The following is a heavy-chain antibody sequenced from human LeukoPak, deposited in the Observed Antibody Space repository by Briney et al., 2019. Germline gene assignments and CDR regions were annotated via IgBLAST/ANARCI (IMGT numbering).Heavy chain of an antibody. CDR3: ARDFPYYYYMDV. CDR2: IYYSGNT. CDR1: GGSISSYY. J-gene: IGHJ6*03. V-gene: IGHV4-59*01. Sequence: SETLSLTCTVSGGSISSYYWSWIRQPPGKGLEWIGYIYYSGNTNYNPSLKSRVTISVDTSKNQFSLKLSSVTAADTAVYYCARDFPYYYYMDVWGKGTTVTVSS.